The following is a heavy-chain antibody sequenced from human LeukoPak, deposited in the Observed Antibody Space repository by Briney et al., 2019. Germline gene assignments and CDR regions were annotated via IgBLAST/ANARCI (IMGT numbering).Heavy chain of an antibody. CDR2: IHTSGTT. Sequence: SETLSLTCTVSGGSINGYFCTWLRQSVGAGLECIGRIHTSGTTYYNPSLKSRVSMSVDTSNNKFSLRLNSVTAADTAVYYCARDPAGHGRYFDYWGQGALVTASS. V-gene: IGHV4-4*07. CDR3: ARDPAGHGRYFDY. D-gene: IGHD1-14*01. J-gene: IGHJ4*02. CDR1: GGSINGYF.